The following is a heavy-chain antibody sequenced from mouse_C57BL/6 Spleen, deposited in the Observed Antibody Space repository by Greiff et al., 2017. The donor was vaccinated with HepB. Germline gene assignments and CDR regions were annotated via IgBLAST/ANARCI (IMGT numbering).Heavy chain of an antibody. V-gene: IGHV1-53*01. Sequence: QVQLQQPGTELVKPGASVKLSCKASGYTFTSYWMHWVKQRPGQGLEWIGNINPSNGGTNYNEKFKSKATLTVDKSSSTAYMQLSSLTSEDSAVYYFARGEYYGEGFDYWGQGTTLTVSS. D-gene: IGHD1-2*01. CDR1: GYTFTSYW. CDR2: INPSNGGT. CDR3: ARGEYYGEGFDY. J-gene: IGHJ2*01.